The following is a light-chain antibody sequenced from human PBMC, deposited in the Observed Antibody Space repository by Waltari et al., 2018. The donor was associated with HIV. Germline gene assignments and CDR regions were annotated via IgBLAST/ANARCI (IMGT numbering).Light chain of an antibody. CDR1: SSNLGNDF. CDR3: GTWDSSLNAGG. J-gene: IGLJ3*02. Sequence: QSMLTQPPSVSAAPGQKVTISCSRSSSNLGNDFVSWYQHLPGAAPKLVIYDNDSRPSGIPDRFSGSKSGASATLVITERQTGDEGDYYCGTWDSSLNAGGFGGGTKLTVL. V-gene: IGLV1-51*01. CDR2: DND.